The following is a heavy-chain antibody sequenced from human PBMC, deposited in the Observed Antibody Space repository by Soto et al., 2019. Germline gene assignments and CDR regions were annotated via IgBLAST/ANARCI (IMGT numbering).Heavy chain of an antibody. CDR2: INHSGST. D-gene: IGHD1-26*01. J-gene: IGHJ4*02. Sequence: PSETPSLTWAVYGGSFSGYYWSWIRQPPGKGLEWIGEINHSGSTNYNPSLKSRVTISVDTSQNQFSLKLSSVTAADTAVYYCARGRRVGATRFYYYFDYWGQGTRVTV. CDR3: ARGRRVGATRFYYYFDY. V-gene: IGHV4-34*01. CDR1: GGSFSGYY.